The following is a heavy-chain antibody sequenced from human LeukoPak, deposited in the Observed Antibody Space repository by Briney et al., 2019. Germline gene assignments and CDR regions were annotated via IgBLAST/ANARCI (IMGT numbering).Heavy chain of an antibody. V-gene: IGHV4-34*01. Sequence: SETLSLTCAVYGGSFSGYYWSWIRQPPGKGLEWIGEINHSGSTNYNPSLKSRVTISVDTSKNQFSLKLSSVTAADTAVYYCASLAAAGTWDYWGQGTLVTVSS. CDR1: GGSFSGYY. D-gene: IGHD6-13*01. CDR3: ASLAAAGTWDY. J-gene: IGHJ4*02. CDR2: INHSGST.